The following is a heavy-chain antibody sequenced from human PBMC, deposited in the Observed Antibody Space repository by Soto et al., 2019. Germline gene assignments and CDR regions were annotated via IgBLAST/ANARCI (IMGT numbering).Heavy chain of an antibody. Sequence: EVQLVVSGGGLVQPGGSPRLSCAASGFTVSSNFMSWVRQAPGKGLEWVSIIYSDGSTYYADSVKGRFTISRDNSKNTLDLQMNSLRADDTAVYYCASRRNPYGAYDYWGQGTLVTVSS. D-gene: IGHD4-17*01. CDR2: IYSDGST. CDR3: ASRRNPYGAYDY. CDR1: GFTVSSNF. J-gene: IGHJ4*02. V-gene: IGHV3-66*01.